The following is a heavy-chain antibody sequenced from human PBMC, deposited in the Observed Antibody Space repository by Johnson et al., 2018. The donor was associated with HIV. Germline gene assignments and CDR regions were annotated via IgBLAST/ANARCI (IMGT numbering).Heavy chain of an antibody. V-gene: IGHV3-30*18. J-gene: IGHJ3*02. D-gene: IGHD1-26*01. Sequence: QVQLVESGGGLIQPGGSLRLSCAASGFTVSSNYMSWVRQAPGKGLEWVAVISYEGSNKYHADSVKGRLTISRDNSKNTLYLQMNILRAEDTAVYYCAKDAAWELLRPDAFDIWGQGTMVTVSS. CDR1: GFTVSSNY. CDR2: ISYEGSNK. CDR3: AKDAAWELLRPDAFDI.